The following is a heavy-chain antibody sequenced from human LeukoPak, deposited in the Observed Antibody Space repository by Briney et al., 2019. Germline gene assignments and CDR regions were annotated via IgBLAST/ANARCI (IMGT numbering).Heavy chain of an antibody. J-gene: IGHJ4*02. V-gene: IGHV1-69*04. CDR1: GGTFSSYA. CDR3: ARAQGDASSWDY. CDR2: IIPILDMA. D-gene: IGHD6-13*01. Sequence: SVKVCCKASGGTFSSYAISWVRQAPGQGLEWMGRIIPILDMANYAQKFQGRVTITADTSTSTAYMELSSLTSEDTAVYYCARAQGDASSWDYWGQGTLVTVSS.